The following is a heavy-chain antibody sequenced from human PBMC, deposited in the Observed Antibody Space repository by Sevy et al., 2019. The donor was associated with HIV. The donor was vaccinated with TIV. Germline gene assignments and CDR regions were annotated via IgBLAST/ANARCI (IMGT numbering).Heavy chain of an antibody. CDR1: GFTFDDYA. CDR3: AKDMRGARFAFDY. CDR2: ISWNSGSI. Sequence: GGSLRLSCAASGFTFDDYAMHWVRQAPGKGLEWVSGISWNSGSICYADSVKGRFTISRDNAKNSLYLQMNSLRAEDTALYYCAKDMRGARFAFDYWGQGTLVTVSS. V-gene: IGHV3-9*01. J-gene: IGHJ4*02. D-gene: IGHD6-6*01.